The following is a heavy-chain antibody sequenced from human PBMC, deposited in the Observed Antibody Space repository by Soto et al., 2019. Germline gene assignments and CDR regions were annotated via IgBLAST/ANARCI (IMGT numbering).Heavy chain of an antibody. D-gene: IGHD6-19*01. J-gene: IGHJ4*02. CDR2: INAGNGKT. V-gene: IGHV1-3*01. CDR1: GYTFTSYA. Sequence: QVQLVQSGAEVKKPGASVKVSCKASGYTFTSYAMHWVRQAPGQRLEWMGWINAGNGKTKYSQKFQGRVTITRDTSASTGYMELSSLRSEDTAVYYCARVIGGWYYFDYWGQGTLVTVSS. CDR3: ARVIGGWYYFDY.